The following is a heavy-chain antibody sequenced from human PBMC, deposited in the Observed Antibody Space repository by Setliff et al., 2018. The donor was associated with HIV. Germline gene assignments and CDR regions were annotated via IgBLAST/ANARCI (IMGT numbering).Heavy chain of an antibody. D-gene: IGHD3-10*01. CDR3: ARGSESLTYFDN. J-gene: IGHJ4*02. V-gene: IGHV2-70*11. CDR2: IDWDDAK. CDR1: GSSLSPRGMS. Sequence: SGPTLVNPTQTLTLTCTFSGSSLSPRGMSVSWIRQPPGKALEWLARIDWDDAKYYSTSLKTRLTISKDTSKNQVVLTMTNMDPVDTATCYCARGSESLTYFDNLGPGTLVTVSS.